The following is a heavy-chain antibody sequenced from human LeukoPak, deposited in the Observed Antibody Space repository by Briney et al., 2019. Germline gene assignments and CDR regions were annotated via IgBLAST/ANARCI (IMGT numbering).Heavy chain of an antibody. CDR3: ARPYRIRTAFDI. CDR1: GGSMSSSSHY. D-gene: IGHD3-16*02. V-gene: IGHV4-39*01. CDR2: IYYSGKT. J-gene: IGHJ3*02. Sequence: SETLSLTCTVSGGSMSSSSHYWGWIRQPPGKGLEWIGSIYYSGKTYYNPSLKSRVTISADTAKNQFSLKLSFVTAADTAVYYCARPYRIRTAFDIWGQGTMVTVSS.